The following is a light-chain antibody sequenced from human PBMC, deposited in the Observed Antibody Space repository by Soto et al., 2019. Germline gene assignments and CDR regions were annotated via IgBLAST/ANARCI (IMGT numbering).Light chain of an antibody. CDR2: GNS. CDR1: SSNIGAGYD. Sequence: VLTQPPSVSGAPGQRVTISCTGSSSNIGAGYDVHWYQQLPGTAPKLLIYGNSNRPSGVPDRFSGSKSGTSASLAITGLQAEDEADYYCQSYDSSGVVFGGGTKVTVL. CDR3: QSYDSSGVV. J-gene: IGLJ2*01. V-gene: IGLV1-40*01.